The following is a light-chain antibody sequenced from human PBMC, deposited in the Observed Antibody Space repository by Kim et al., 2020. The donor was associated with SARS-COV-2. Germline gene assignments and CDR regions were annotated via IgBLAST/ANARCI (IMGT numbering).Light chain of an antibody. Sequence: QSALTQPRSVSGSPGQSVTISCTGTSSDVGGYNYVSWYQQHPGKAPKLMIYDVSKRPSGVPDRFSGSKSGNTASLTISGLQAEDEADYYCCSHAGSYTFRYVVGTGTKVTVI. J-gene: IGLJ1*01. CDR2: DVS. CDR1: SSDVGGYNY. V-gene: IGLV2-11*01. CDR3: CSHAGSYTFRYV.